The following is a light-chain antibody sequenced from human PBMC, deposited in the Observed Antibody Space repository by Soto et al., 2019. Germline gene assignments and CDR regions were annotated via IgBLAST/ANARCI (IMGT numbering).Light chain of an antibody. CDR1: QSISSW. J-gene: IGKJ2*01. Sequence: DIQMTQSPSTLSAYVGDRVTITCRASQSISSWLAWYQQKPGKAPKVLIYKASSLESGVPLRFSGSGSGTEFTLTISSLLPEDFATYYYQQYNSYAYTFGQGTNVDIK. V-gene: IGKV1-5*03. CDR3: QQYNSYAYT. CDR2: KAS.